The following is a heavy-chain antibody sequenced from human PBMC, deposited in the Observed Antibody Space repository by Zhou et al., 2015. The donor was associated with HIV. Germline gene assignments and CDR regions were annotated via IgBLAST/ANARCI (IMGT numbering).Heavy chain of an antibody. Sequence: QVQLVQSGAEVKKPGSSVKVSCKASGGTFSSYTISWVRQAPGQGLEWMGRIIPILGIANYAQKFQGRVTITADKSTSTAYMELSSLRSEDTAVYYCARNLAPDGGNSDYWGQGTLVTVSS. CDR3: ARNLAPDGGNSDY. J-gene: IGHJ4*02. CDR1: GGTFSSYT. D-gene: IGHD4-23*01. CDR2: IIPILGIA. V-gene: IGHV1-69*02.